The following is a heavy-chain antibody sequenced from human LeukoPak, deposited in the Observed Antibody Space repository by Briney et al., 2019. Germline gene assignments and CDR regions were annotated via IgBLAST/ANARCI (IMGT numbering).Heavy chain of an antibody. D-gene: IGHD6-19*01. CDR2: IRKRPNSYTT. J-gene: IGHJ4*02. V-gene: IGHV3-72*01. Sequence: GGSLRLSWAASGFTFSDHFMDWVRQAPGKGLEWVGRIRKRPNSYTTVYAASVQGRFAISRDDSKNSLYLQMNSLKTEDTAVYYCARVSTTVAGSDYLDYWGQGTQVTISS. CDR3: ARVSTTVAGSDYLDY. CDR1: GFTFSDHF.